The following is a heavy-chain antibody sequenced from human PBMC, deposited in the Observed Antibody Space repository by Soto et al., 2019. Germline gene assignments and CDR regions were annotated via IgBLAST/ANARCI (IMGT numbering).Heavy chain of an antibody. J-gene: IGHJ6*02. CDR1: GGSIITSYY. V-gene: IGHV4-39*01. CDR3: ARHDWARFYGLDV. D-gene: IGHD2-21*01. Sequence: SETLSLTCSVSGGSIITSYYWAWIRQPPGKGLEWIGSIYYSGSTYYNPSLKSRVTIFVDTSQSQFSLILGSVTAADTAVYYCARHDWARFYGLDVWGQGTTVTVSS. CDR2: IYYSGST.